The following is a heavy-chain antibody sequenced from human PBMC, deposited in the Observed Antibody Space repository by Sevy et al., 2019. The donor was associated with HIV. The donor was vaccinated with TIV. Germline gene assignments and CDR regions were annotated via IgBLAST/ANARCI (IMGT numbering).Heavy chain of an antibody. D-gene: IGHD3-16*01. CDR2: ISSSGSTI. Sequence: GGSLRLSCAASGFTFSDYYMSWIRQAPGKGLEWVSYISSSGSTIYYADSVKGRFTISRDNAKNSLYLQMNSLGAEDTAVYYCRVLARLGPTDAFDIWGQGTMVTVSS. CDR3: RVLARLGPTDAFDI. CDR1: GFTFSDYY. V-gene: IGHV3-11*01. J-gene: IGHJ3*02.